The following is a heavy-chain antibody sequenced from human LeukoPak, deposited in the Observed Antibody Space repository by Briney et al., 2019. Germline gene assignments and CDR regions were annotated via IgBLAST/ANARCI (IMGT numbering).Heavy chain of an antibody. J-gene: IGHJ3*02. CDR2: ISYDGSNK. Sequence: QAGGSLRLSCAASGFTFSSYGMHWVRQTPGKGLEWVAVISYDGSNKYYADSVKGRFTISRDNSKNTLYLQMNSLRAEDTAVYYCARSPVEVDGFDIWGQGTMVTVSS. V-gene: IGHV3-30*19. D-gene: IGHD2-2*01. CDR3: ARSPVEVDGFDI. CDR1: GFTFSSYG.